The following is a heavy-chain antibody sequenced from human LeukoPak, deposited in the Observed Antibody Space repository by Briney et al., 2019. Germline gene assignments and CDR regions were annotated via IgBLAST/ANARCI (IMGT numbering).Heavy chain of an antibody. V-gene: IGHV3-21*04. D-gene: IGHD7-27*01. CDR3: AKDLGLRRPFDY. CDR2: ISSSSSYI. CDR1: GFTFSSYS. J-gene: IGHJ4*02. Sequence: GGSLRLSCAASGFTFSSYSMNWVRQAPGKGLEWVSSISSSSSYIYYADSVKGRFTISRGNAKNSLYLQMNSLRAEDTALYYCAKDLGLRRPFDYGGRGPLVPVSS.